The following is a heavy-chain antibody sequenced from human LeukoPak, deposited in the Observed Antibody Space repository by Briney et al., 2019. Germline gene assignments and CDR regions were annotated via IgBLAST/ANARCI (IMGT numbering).Heavy chain of an antibody. CDR2: IYSGGST. CDR3: AREVSMVRGVFDY. V-gene: IGHV3-53*01. D-gene: IGHD3-10*01. CDR1: GFIVSINY. Sequence: GGSLRLSCAASGFIVSINYISWDRQAPGKGLEWVSVIYSGGSTYYADSAKGRFTISRDNSKNTLYLQMNSLRAEATAVYSCAREVSMVRGVFDYWGQGTLVTVSS. J-gene: IGHJ4*02.